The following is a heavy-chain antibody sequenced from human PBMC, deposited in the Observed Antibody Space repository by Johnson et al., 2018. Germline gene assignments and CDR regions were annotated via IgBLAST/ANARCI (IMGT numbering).Heavy chain of an antibody. CDR3: AKADQEVAAGGYYYYYMDV. D-gene: IGHD2-15*01. V-gene: IGHV3-11*05. J-gene: IGHJ6*03. Sequence: QVQLVQSGGGLVQPGGSLRLSCAASGFTFSDYYMAWIRQAPGKGLEWVSYISSSSSYIYYADSVKGRFTISRDNAKNSLYLQMNSLRAEDTALYYCAKADQEVAAGGYYYYYMDVWGKGTTVTVSS. CDR2: ISSSSSYI. CDR1: GFTFSDYY.